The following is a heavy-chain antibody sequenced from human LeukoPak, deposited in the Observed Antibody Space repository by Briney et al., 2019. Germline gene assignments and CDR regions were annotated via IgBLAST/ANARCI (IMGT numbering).Heavy chain of an antibody. CDR1: GGSISSYY. V-gene: IGHV4-59*08. CDR2: IYNSGSP. Sequence: PSETLSLTCTVSGGSISSYYCNWIRQPPGKGLEWIGEIYNSGSPNYNPSLKSRVTISVDTSKNQFSLKLSSVTAADTAVYYCARHTDIAALSSLNYWGQGTLVTVSS. J-gene: IGHJ4*02. D-gene: IGHD6-13*01. CDR3: ARHTDIAALSSLNY.